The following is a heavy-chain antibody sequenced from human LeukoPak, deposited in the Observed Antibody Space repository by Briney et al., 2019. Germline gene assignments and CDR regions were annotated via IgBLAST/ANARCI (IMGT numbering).Heavy chain of an antibody. CDR2: INHSGST. Sequence: PSETLSLTCAVYGGSFSAYYWSWIRQPPGKGLEWIGEINHSGSTNYNPSLKSRVTISIDTSKNQFSLEMSSVTAADTAVYYCARGRGARSSRWYNWFGPWGQGTLVTVSS. J-gene: IGHJ5*02. V-gene: IGHV4-34*01. CDR1: GGSFSAYY. CDR3: ARGRGARSSRWYNWFGP. D-gene: IGHD6-13*01.